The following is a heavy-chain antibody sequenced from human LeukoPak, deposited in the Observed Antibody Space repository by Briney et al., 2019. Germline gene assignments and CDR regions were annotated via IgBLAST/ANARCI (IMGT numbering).Heavy chain of an antibody. V-gene: IGHV4-34*01. Sequence: SETLSLTCAVYGVSFSGYYWSWIRQPPGKGLEWIGEISHRGGTNYNPSLKSRVNISPDTSMNQFSLKLSSVTAADTAVYYCARPYYYDSRIDPWGQGILVTVSS. CDR1: GVSFSGYY. D-gene: IGHD3-22*01. CDR2: ISHRGGT. J-gene: IGHJ5*02. CDR3: ARPYYYDSRIDP.